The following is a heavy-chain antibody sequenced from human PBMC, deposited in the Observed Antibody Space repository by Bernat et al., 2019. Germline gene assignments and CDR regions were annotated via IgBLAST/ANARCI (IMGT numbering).Heavy chain of an antibody. CDR1: GGSFSGYY. CDR3: ARGGYDYIWGSYRYYYYMDV. J-gene: IGHJ6*03. Sequence: QVQLQQWGAGLLKPSETLSLTCAVYGGSFSGYYWSWIRQPPGKGLEWIGEINHSGSTNYNPSLKSRVTISVDTSKNQFSLKLSSVTAADTAVYYCARGGYDYIWGSYRYYYYMDVWGKGTTVTVSS. V-gene: IGHV4-34*01. CDR2: INHSGST. D-gene: IGHD3-16*02.